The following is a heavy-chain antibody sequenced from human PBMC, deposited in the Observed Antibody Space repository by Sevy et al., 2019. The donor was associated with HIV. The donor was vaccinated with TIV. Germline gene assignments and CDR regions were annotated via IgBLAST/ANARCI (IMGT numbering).Heavy chain of an antibody. J-gene: IGHJ4*02. Sequence: GGSLRLSCAASGFIFSNYVMTWVRQAPGKGLEWVSTISGGSGDTYYADSVKGRFTISRDNSKNTLYLQMNSLRAEDTAVYYCAKRGAVGPMFFDYWGQGTPVTVSS. CDR3: AKRGAVGPMFFDY. CDR2: ISGGSGDT. D-gene: IGHD1-26*01. CDR1: GFIFSNYV. V-gene: IGHV3-23*01.